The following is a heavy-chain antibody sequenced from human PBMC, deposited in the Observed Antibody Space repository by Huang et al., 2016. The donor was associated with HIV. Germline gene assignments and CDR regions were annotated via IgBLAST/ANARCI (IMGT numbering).Heavy chain of an antibody. Sequence: QIQLMQSGPELKQPGASVKVSCKASGYTFTSYGITWVRQAPRQGPAWMGCIRAFSCDTEDAQNFQGRVTVTTDISTTIAYRELRSLRSDDTAKYYCARDPKYHRIGYYRQRRGIDIWGQGTMVIVSS. V-gene: IGHV1-18*01. CDR3: ARDPKYHRIGYYRQRRGIDI. D-gene: IGHD3-22*01. J-gene: IGHJ3*02. CDR2: IRAFSCDT. CDR1: GYTFTSYG.